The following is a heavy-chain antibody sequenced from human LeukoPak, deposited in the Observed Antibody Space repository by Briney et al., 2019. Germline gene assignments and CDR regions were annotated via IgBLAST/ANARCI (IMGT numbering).Heavy chain of an antibody. Sequence: ASVKVSCKAFGHTFTSYYLHWVRQAPGQGLEWMGISSPSGGSTTYAQNFQGRVTMTRDTSTSTVHMELSSLRSEDTAVYYCARARTVTSTFDYWGQGTLVTVSS. CDR2: SSPSGGST. D-gene: IGHD4-17*01. CDR3: ARARTVTSTFDY. CDR1: GHTFTSYY. V-gene: IGHV1-46*01. J-gene: IGHJ4*02.